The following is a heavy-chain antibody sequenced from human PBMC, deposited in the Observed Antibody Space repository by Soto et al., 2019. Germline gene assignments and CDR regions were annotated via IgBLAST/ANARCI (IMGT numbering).Heavy chain of an antibody. V-gene: IGHV3-30*03. D-gene: IGHD1-26*01. CDR2: ISYDGSNK. CDR3: ALGGSGSYPEGWYFDL. J-gene: IGHJ2*01. Sequence: QVQLVESGGGVVQPGRSLRLSCAASGFTFSSYGMHWVRQAPGKGLEWVAVISYDGSNKYYADSVKGRFTISRDNSKNTLYLQMNSLRAEDTAVYYCALGGSGSYPEGWYFDLWGRGTLVTVSS. CDR1: GFTFSSYG.